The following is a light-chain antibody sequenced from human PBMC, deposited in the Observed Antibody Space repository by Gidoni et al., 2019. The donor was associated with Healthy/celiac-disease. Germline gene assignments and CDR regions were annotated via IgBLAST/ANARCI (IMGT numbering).Light chain of an antibody. CDR2: DDS. Sequence: SPLPLPLSSPACPGQPVTLSCTRTRSDVGGYNYVSWYQQHPGKAPKLLIYDDSKRPAGVVDRVSGCDSGNSAFVASSRGEAGDEAGYYCCAYEGICVVVGGGTKLTVL. V-gene: IGLV2-11*01. J-gene: IGLJ2*01. CDR3: CAYEGICVV. CDR1: RSDVGGYNY.